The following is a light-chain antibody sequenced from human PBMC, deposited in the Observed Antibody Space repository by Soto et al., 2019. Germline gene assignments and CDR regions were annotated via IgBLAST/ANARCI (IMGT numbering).Light chain of an antibody. CDR1: PSDIGAYNY. J-gene: IGLJ7*02. CDR3: GSYTITSTLMI. CDR2: DVT. V-gene: IGLV2-14*03. Sequence: QSVLTQPASVSGSPGQSITISCSGTPSDIGAYNYVSWYQHLPGKAPEVIIYDVTNRPSGVSSRFSGSKSGTTASLTISGLQAEDEANYYCGSYTITSTLMIFGGGTQLTAL.